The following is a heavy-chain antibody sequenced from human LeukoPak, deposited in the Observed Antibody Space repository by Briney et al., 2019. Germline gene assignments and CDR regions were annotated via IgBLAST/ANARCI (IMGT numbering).Heavy chain of an antibody. CDR3: ATDGPAAMGADYLNGLDV. V-gene: IGHV1-69*04. J-gene: IGHJ6*02. Sequence: RASVKVSCKASGGTLSNYGISWVRQAPGQGLEWMGRIIPLLDITTYAETFQGRVTITADKSTSTAYMEVGSLRSEDTAVYYCATDGPAAMGADYLNGLDVWGQGTTVTVSS. CDR1: GGTLSNYG. D-gene: IGHD2-2*01. CDR2: IIPLLDIT.